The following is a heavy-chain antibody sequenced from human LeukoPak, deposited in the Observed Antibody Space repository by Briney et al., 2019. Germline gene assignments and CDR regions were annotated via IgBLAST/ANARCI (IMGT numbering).Heavy chain of an antibody. V-gene: IGHV5-51*01. D-gene: IGHD4-17*01. CDR3: ARQMTTVTGRDAFDI. CDR1: GYSFTSYW. J-gene: IGHJ3*02. CDR2: IYPGDSDT. Sequence: GESLKISCKGSGYSFTSYWIGWVRQMPGKGLEWMGIIYPGDSDTRYSPSFQGQVTISADKSISTAYRQWSSLKASDTAMYYCARQMTTVTGRDAFDIWGQGTMVTVSS.